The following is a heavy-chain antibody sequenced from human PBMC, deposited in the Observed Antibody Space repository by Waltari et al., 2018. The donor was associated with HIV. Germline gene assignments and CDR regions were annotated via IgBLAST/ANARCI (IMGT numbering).Heavy chain of an antibody. CDR2: IYHSGSA. V-gene: IGHV4-38-2*02. Sequence: QVPLQESGPGLVKHSETLSLTCTVPGYSISSGYYWGWIRQPPGKGLEWIGSIYHSGSAYYKSSLKSRVTISVDTSKNQFSLKLSSATAADTAVYYCARDRYDSSGYLATYNNYYGVDVWGQGP. J-gene: IGHJ6*02. CDR1: GYSISSGYY. CDR3: ARDRYDSSGYLATYNNYYGVDV. D-gene: IGHD3-22*01.